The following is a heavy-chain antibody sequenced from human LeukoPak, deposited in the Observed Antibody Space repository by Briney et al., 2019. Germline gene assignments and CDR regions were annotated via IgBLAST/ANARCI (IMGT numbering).Heavy chain of an antibody. CDR3: AKDRSCSSTSCYLLGYYYYGMDV. CDR1: GFTVSSNY. CDR2: ISGSGGST. Sequence: GGSLRLSCAASGFTVSSNYMSWVRQAPGKGLEWVSAISGSGGSTYYADSVKGRFTISRDNSKNTLYLQMNSLRAEDTAVYYCAKDRSCSSTSCYLLGYYYYGMDVWGQGTTVTVSS. V-gene: IGHV3-23*01. J-gene: IGHJ6*02. D-gene: IGHD2-2*01.